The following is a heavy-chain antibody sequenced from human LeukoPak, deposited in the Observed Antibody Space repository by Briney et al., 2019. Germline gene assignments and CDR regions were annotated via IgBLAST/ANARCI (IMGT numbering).Heavy chain of an antibody. CDR2: IYYSGST. D-gene: IGHD5-24*01. Sequence: PSETLSLTCTVSGGSISGYYWSWIRQSPGKGLEWIGYIYYSGSTNYNPSLKSRVTMSVDTSKNHFSLKLSSVTAADTAVYYCARHFGDAYRRSFDFWGQGTLVTVSS. J-gene: IGHJ4*02. CDR3: ARHFGDAYRRSFDF. V-gene: IGHV4-59*08. CDR1: GGSISGYY.